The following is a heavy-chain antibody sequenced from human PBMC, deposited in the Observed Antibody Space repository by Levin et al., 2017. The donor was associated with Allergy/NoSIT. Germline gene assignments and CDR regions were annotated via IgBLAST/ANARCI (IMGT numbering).Heavy chain of an antibody. V-gene: IGHV3-23*01. D-gene: IGHD2-8*01. CDR3: VKDNGVTAESFDH. CDR1: GFTFTNYA. CDR2: MRGSGGST. Sequence: PGGSLRLSCAASGFTFTNYAMDWVRQAPGKGLEWVSAMRGSGGSTFYADSVKGRFTISRDNSENRLYLQMNSLRAEDTAMYYCVKDNGVTAESFDHWGQGTLVTVSS. J-gene: IGHJ4*02.